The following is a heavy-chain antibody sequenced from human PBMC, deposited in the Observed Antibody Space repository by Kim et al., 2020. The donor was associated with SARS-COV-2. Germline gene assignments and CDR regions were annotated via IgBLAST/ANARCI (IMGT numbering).Heavy chain of an antibody. CDR1: GYTFTSYG. CDR3: ARDGLLRTLGGRRPFDY. J-gene: IGHJ4*02. Sequence: ASVKVSCKASGYTFTSYGISWVRQAPGQGLEWMGWISAYNGNTNYAQKLQGRVTMTTDTSTSTAYMELRSLRSDDTAVYYCARDGLLRTLGGRRPFDYWGQGTLVTVSS. D-gene: IGHD3-10*01. V-gene: IGHV1-18*04. CDR2: ISAYNGNT.